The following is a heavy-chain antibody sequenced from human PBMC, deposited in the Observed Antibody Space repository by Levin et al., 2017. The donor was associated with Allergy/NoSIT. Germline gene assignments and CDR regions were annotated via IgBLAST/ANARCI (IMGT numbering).Heavy chain of an antibody. V-gene: IGHV1-58*01. Sequence: GASVKVSCKASGFTFTSSAVQWVRQARGQRLEWIGWIVVGSGNTNYAQKFQERVTITRDMSTSTAYMELSSLRSEDTAVYYCAAAAYCGGDCWGREFDYWGQGTLVTVSS. CDR1: GFTFTSSA. CDR2: IVVGSGNT. CDR3: AAAAYCGGDCWGREFDY. D-gene: IGHD2-21*02. J-gene: IGHJ4*02.